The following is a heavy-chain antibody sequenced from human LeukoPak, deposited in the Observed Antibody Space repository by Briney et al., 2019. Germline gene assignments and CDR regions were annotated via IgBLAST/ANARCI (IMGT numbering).Heavy chain of an antibody. Sequence: GRSLRLSCAASGFTVSTNYMSWVSQAPGKGLEWVSIIFSGVGTYYAASVKGRFTISRDNSKNTLYLQMDNLRAEDTAVYYCARATVVGGYYFDYWGQGTLVTVSS. D-gene: IGHD2-21*01. V-gene: IGHV3-53*01. J-gene: IGHJ4*02. CDR1: GFTVSTNY. CDR2: IFSGVGT. CDR3: ARATVVGGYYFDY.